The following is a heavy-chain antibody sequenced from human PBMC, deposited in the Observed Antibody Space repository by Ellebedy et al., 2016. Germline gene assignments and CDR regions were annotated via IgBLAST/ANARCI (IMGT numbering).Heavy chain of an antibody. CDR1: RYTFTGYY. CDR3: ARAQGTPEVFDY. V-gene: IGHV1-2*04. CDR2: INPNSGGT. D-gene: IGHD1-14*01. Sequence: ASVKVSXKASRYTFTGYYMHWVRQAPGQGLEWMGWINPNSGGTNYAQKFQGWVTMTRDTSISTAYMELSRLRSDDTAVYYCARAQGTPEVFDYWGQGTLVTVSS. J-gene: IGHJ4*02.